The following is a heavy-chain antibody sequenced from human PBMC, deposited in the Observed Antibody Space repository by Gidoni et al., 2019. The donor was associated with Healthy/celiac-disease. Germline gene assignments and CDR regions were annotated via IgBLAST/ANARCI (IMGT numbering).Heavy chain of an antibody. Sequence: EVQLVESGGGLVQPGRSLRLSCAASGFTFDDYAMHWVRQAPGKGLEWVSGISWNSGSIGYADSVKGRFTISRDNAKNSMYLQMNSLRAEDTALYYCAKDNQWELRGGGAFDIWGQGTMVTVSS. CDR1: GFTFDDYA. J-gene: IGHJ3*02. CDR3: AKDNQWELRGGGAFDI. V-gene: IGHV3-9*01. CDR2: ISWNSGSI. D-gene: IGHD1-26*01.